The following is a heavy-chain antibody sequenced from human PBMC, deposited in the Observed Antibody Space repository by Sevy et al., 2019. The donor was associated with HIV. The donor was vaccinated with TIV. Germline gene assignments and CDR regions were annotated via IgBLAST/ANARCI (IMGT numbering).Heavy chain of an antibody. Sequence: GGSLRLSCAASEFTFSDYYMSWIRQAPGKGLEWVSYIISRSTYTNYADSVKGRFTISRDNARNSLYLQMNSLRAEDTAVYYCARVRYDSGSYYKDYWGQGTLVTVSS. V-gene: IGHV3-11*06. D-gene: IGHD3-10*01. CDR3: ARVRYDSGSYYKDY. CDR1: EFTFSDYY. CDR2: IISRSTYT. J-gene: IGHJ4*02.